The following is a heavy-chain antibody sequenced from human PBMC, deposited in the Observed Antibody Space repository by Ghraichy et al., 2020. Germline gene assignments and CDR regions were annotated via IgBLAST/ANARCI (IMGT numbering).Heavy chain of an antibody. J-gene: IGHJ4*02. CDR3: AKCYYGSGSYSGTRACDY. CDR2: ISGSGGST. V-gene: IGHV3-23*01. Sequence: GGSLRLSCAASGFTFSNYVMSWVRQAPGKGLEWVSTISGSGGSTYYADSVKGRFTISRDNSKNTLHLQMNSLRAEDTAVYYCAKCYYGSGSYSGTRACDYWGQGTLVTVSS. D-gene: IGHD3-10*01. CDR1: GFTFSNYV.